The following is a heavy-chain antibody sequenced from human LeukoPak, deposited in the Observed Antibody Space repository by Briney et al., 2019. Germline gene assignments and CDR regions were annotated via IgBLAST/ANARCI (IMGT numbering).Heavy chain of an antibody. D-gene: IGHD3-10*01. CDR2: IYPGDSDT. Sequence: GESLKISCKGSGYSFITYWIGWVRQMPGKGLEWMGIIYPGDSDTIYSPSFQGQVTISADKSISTAYLQWSSLKASDTAMYYCARHSPNPIRIDYWGQGTLVTVSS. CDR3: ARHSPNPIRIDY. J-gene: IGHJ4*02. CDR1: GYSFITYW. V-gene: IGHV5-51*01.